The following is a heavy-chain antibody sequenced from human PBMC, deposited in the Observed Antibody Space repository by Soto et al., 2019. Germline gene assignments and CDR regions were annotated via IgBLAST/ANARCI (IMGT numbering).Heavy chain of an antibody. Sequence: SETLSLTCTVSGGSFSSGGYYWSWIRQHPGKGLEWIGYIYYSGSTYYNPSLKSRVTISVDTSKNQFSLKLSSVTAADTAVYYCARRRYCSSTSCYGMDVWGQGTTVTVS. D-gene: IGHD2-2*01. CDR1: GGSFSSGGYY. CDR2: IYYSGST. CDR3: ARRRYCSSTSCYGMDV. J-gene: IGHJ6*02. V-gene: IGHV4-31*03.